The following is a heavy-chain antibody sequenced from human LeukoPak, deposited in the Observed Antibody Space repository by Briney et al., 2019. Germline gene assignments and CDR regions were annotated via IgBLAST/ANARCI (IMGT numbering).Heavy chain of an antibody. CDR1: GGSISSNTYY. V-gene: IGHV4-39*07. Sequence: PSETLSLTCTVSGGSISSNTYYWGWIRQPPGKGLEWIGSIYYSGSTYYNPSLKSRVTISVDTSKNQFSLKLSSVTAADTAVYYCARTRRQLVPDYFDYWGQGTLVTVSS. J-gene: IGHJ4*02. CDR2: IYYSGST. D-gene: IGHD6-13*01. CDR3: ARTRRQLVPDYFDY.